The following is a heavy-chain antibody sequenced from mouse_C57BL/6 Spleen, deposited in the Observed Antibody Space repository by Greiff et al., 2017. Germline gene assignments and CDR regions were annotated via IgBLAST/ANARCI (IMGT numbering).Heavy chain of an antibody. D-gene: IGHD4-1*01. Sequence: EVMLVESGEGLVKPGGSLKLSCAASGFTFSSYAMSWVRQTPEKRVEWVAYISSGGDYIYYADTVKGRFTISRDNARNTLYLQMSSLKSEDTAMYYCTRDGTGYFDYWGQGTTLTVSS. CDR2: ISSGGDYI. CDR1: GFTFSSYA. J-gene: IGHJ2*01. CDR3: TRDGTGYFDY. V-gene: IGHV5-9-1*02.